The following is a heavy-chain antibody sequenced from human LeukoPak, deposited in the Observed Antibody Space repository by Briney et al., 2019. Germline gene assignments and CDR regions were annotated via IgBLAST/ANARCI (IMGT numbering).Heavy chain of an antibody. CDR1: GFTLSSYS. J-gene: IGHJ4*02. CDR3: AREITIDY. V-gene: IGHV3-21*01. CDR2: ISSSSSYI. Sequence: PGGSLRLSCAASGFTLSSYSMKWVRQAPGKGLEWVSSISSSSSYIYYADSVKGRFTISRDNAKNSLYLQMDSLRAEDTAVYYCAREITIDYWGQGTLVTVSS. D-gene: IGHD3-3*01.